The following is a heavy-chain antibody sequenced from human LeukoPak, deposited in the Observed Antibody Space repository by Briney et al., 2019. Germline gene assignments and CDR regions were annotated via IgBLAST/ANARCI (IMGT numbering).Heavy chain of an antibody. CDR1: GFTFSGYS. CDR3: ARDQGIFDY. J-gene: IGHJ4*02. CDR2: ISTTSNTI. Sequence: GGSLRLSCGASGFTFSGYSMNWIRQAPGKGLQWVSFISTTSNTIYYADSVKGRFTISRDNAKNSLYLQMNSLRDEDSAVYYCARDQGIFDYWGQGTLVTVSS. V-gene: IGHV3-48*02.